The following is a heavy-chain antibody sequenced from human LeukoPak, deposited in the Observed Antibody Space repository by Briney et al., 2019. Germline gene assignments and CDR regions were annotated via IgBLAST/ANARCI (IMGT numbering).Heavy chain of an antibody. CDR2: IGWNSART. CDR1: ESTFDHA. J-gene: IGHJ6*02. CDR3: RKDISAGGMDV. V-gene: IGHV3-9*01. Sequence: SLRLSCTASESTFDHAMHWVRQTPGKGLEWVSGIGWNSARTGYADSVRGRFTISRDNAKNSLYLQMNSLRAADTALYYCRKDISAGGMDVWGQGTTVTVSS. D-gene: IGHD3-10*01.